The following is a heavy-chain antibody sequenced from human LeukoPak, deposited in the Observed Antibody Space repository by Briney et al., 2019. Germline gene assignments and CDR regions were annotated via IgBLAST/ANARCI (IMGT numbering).Heavy chain of an antibody. J-gene: IGHJ4*02. CDR1: GFTLSIYE. D-gene: IGHD6-6*01. Sequence: GGSLRLSCAASGFTLSIYEMNWVRQAPGKGLEWVSYTSSDGTIYNADSVRGRFTISRDNAKNSLHLQMNSLRVEDTAVYYCARGRTGSFYSDYWGQGTLVTVSS. CDR3: ARGRTGSFYSDY. V-gene: IGHV3-48*03. CDR2: TSSDGTI.